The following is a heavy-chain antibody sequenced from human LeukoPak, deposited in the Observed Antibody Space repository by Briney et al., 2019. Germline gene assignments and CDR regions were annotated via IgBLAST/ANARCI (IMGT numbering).Heavy chain of an antibody. Sequence: TGGSLRLSCAASGFTFSSYAMSWVRQAPGKGLEWVSAISGSGGSTYYADSVKGRFTISRDNSKNTLYLQMNSLRAEDTAVYYCAKDGGYEGYFYYYMDVWGKGTTVTVSS. CDR3: AKDGGYEGYFYYYMDV. D-gene: IGHD5-12*01. CDR1: GFTFSSYA. J-gene: IGHJ6*03. V-gene: IGHV3-23*01. CDR2: ISGSGGST.